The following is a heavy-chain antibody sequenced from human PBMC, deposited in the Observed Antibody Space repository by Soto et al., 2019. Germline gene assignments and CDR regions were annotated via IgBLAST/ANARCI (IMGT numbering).Heavy chain of an antibody. V-gene: IGHV3-23*01. CDR3: AKDELRYFDWLFYFDY. Sequence: EVQLLESGGGLVQPGGSLRLSCAASGFTFSSYAMSWVRQAPGKGLEWVSAISGSDGSTYYADSVKGRFTISRDNSKNTLYLQMNSLRAEDTAVYYCAKDELRYFDWLFYFDYWGQGTLVTVSS. J-gene: IGHJ4*02. CDR1: GFTFSSYA. CDR2: ISGSDGST. D-gene: IGHD3-9*01.